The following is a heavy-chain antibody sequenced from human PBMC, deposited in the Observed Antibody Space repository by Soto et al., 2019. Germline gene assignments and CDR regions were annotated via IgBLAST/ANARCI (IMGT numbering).Heavy chain of an antibody. CDR2: IYPEDSET. V-gene: IGHV5-51*01. D-gene: IGHD6-19*01. J-gene: IGHJ6*02. Sequence: GESLKISCQGSGYIFSYYWIAWVRQMPGRGLEWLGIIYPEDSETKISPSLQGRVTMSVDKSINTAYVQWSSLEASDTAIYYCARHRRDSSGSDSFHAMYGWGQGAAVTVS. CDR1: GYIFSYYW. CDR3: ARHRRDSSGSDSFHAMYG.